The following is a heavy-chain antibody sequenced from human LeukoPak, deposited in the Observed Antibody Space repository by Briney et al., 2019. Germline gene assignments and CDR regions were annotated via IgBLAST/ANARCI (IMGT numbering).Heavy chain of an antibody. CDR3: ARARGYSYANDY. V-gene: IGHV4-39*07. CDR1: GGSISSYSTYY. Sequence: SETLSLTCTVSGGSISSYSTYYWGWIRQPPGKGLEWIGSIFFSGTTYYSPSLRSRVTISIDTSKNQFSLRLSSVTAADTAVYYCARARGYSYANDYWGQGTLVTVSS. D-gene: IGHD5-12*01. CDR2: IFFSGTT. J-gene: IGHJ4*02.